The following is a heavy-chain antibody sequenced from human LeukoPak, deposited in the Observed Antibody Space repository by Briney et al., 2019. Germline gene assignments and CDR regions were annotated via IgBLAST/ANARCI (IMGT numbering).Heavy chain of an antibody. D-gene: IGHD3-16*01. Sequence: SVTLSLTCAVYGGSFSGYYWSWIRQPPGKGLEWIGEINHSGSTNYNPSLKSRVTISVDTSKNQFSLKLNSVTATDTAVYYCARHYGPWGQGTLVTVSS. CDR2: INHSGST. J-gene: IGHJ4*02. CDR1: GGSFSGYY. CDR3: ARHYGP. V-gene: IGHV4-34*01.